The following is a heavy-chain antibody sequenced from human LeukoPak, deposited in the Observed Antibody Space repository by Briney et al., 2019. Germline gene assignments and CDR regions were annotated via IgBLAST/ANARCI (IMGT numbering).Heavy chain of an antibody. CDR3: ARNSGSHTRHYYYYMDV. Sequence: ASVKVSCKASGYTFTGYYTHWVRQAPRQGLEWMGWINPNSGGTNYAQKFQGRVTMTRDTSISTAYMELSRLRSDDTAVYYCARNSGSHTRHYYYYMDVWGKGTTVTVSS. D-gene: IGHD1-26*01. CDR2: INPNSGGT. V-gene: IGHV1-2*02. J-gene: IGHJ6*03. CDR1: GYTFTGYY.